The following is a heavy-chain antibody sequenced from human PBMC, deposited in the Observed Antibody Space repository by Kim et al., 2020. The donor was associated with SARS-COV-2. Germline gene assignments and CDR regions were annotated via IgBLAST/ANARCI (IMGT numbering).Heavy chain of an antibody. Sequence: TYYAATVKGPFTIPRDNAKTTLYLQINSPGAEDTVVYYCAKDQGQSYFDYWGQGTLVTVSS. V-gene: IGHV3-23*03. D-gene: IGHD4-4*01. J-gene: IGHJ4*02. CDR3: AKDQGQSYFDY. CDR2: T.